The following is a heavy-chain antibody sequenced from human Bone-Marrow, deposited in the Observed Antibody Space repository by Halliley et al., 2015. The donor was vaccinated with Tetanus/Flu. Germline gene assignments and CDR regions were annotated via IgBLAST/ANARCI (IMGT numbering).Heavy chain of an antibody. Sequence: TLSLTCTVSGDSVDTNRYYWGWIRQPPGQGLKWFGSIYYSGNPLYNPSLQPRTSMSGDTARNQFSLRLKYVTAADTAVYYCARLRPRALVVAAPDSWGLGPLVSDSS. V-gene: IGHV4-39*01. CDR3: ARLRPRALVVAAPDS. D-gene: IGHD2-15*01. CDR2: IYYSGNP. CDR1: GDSVDTNRYY. J-gene: IGHJ4*02.